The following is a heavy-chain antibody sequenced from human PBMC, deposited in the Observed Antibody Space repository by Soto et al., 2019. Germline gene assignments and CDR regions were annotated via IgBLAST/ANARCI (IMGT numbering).Heavy chain of an antibody. J-gene: IGHJ5*02. D-gene: IGHD6-13*01. V-gene: IGHV3-21*01. Sequence: LRLSCAASGFTFSSYSMNWVHQAPGKGLEWVSSISSSSSYIYYADSVKGRFTISRDNAKNSLYLQMNSLRAEDTAVYYCARDPTAAGTIWFDPWGQGTLVTVSS. CDR3: ARDPTAAGTIWFDP. CDR1: GFTFSSYS. CDR2: ISSSSSYI.